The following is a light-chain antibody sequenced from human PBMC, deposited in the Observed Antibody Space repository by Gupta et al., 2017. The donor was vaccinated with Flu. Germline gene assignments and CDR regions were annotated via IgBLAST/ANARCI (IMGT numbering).Light chain of an antibody. CDR3: QQSYSNPIT. CDR2: AAS. Sequence: DIQMTQSPSSLSASVGDRVTITCRASQSISSYLNWYQQKPGKAPKLLIYAASSLQSGVPSRFSGSGSGTDFTLTISRLQPEDFATYYCQQSYSNPITFGQGTPLEIK. J-gene: IGKJ5*01. CDR1: QSISSY. V-gene: IGKV1-39*01.